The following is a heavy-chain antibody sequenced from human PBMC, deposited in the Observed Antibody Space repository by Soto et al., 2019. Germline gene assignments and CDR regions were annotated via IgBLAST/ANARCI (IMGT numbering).Heavy chain of an antibody. V-gene: IGHV4-39*01. J-gene: IGHJ3*02. Sequence: SDTLSLTCTVSSGSITSDIPYWGWIRQPPGKGLEWFGTIYYSGNIYNNPSLRSRVTISMDTSKNQFSLRLTSVTAADTAVYYCARHTDCGSGSSCLGSDNMDTDAFDIWGQGTMVT. CDR1: SGSITSDIPY. CDR2: IYYSGNI. D-gene: IGHD3-10*01. CDR3: ARHTDCGSGSSCLGSDNMDTDAFDI.